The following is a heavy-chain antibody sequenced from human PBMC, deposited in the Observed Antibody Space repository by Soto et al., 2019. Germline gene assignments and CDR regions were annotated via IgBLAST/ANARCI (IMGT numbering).Heavy chain of an antibody. V-gene: IGHV1-18*04. CDR3: ARYCSSTSCYVGMDV. CDR1: GYTFTSYG. Sequence: QVQLVQCGAEVKMPGASVKVSCKASGYTFTSYGISWVRQAPGQGLEWMGWISAYNGNTNYAQKLQGRVTMTTDTSTSTAYMELRSLRSDDTAVYYCARYCSSTSCYVGMDVWGQGTTVTVSS. CDR2: ISAYNGNT. J-gene: IGHJ6*02. D-gene: IGHD2-2*01.